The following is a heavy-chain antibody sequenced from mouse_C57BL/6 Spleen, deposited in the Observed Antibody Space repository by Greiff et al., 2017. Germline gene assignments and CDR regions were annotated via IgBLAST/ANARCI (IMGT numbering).Heavy chain of an antibody. CDR1: GYTFTSYW. Sequence: QVQLQQPGAELVKPGASVKLSCKASGYTFTSYWMHWVKQRPGQGLEWIGMIHPNSGSTNYNEKFKSKATLTVDKSSSTAYMQLSSLTSEDSAVYYCARPTPHYDYDVGMDYWGQGTSVTVSS. J-gene: IGHJ4*01. V-gene: IGHV1-64*01. CDR3: ARPTPHYDYDVGMDY. CDR2: IHPNSGST. D-gene: IGHD2-4*01.